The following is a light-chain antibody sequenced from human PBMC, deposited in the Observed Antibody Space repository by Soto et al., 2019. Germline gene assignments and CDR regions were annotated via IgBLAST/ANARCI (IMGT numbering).Light chain of an antibody. Sequence: EMVVTQSPDTLSLSPGERVTLFCRASQSVSDNYLAWYQQKPGQAPRLLIYAASSRATGIPARFSGSGSGTDFTLTISRLEPEDFAVYYCQQYDSSPRTFGQGTKVDIK. CDR1: QSVSDNY. CDR2: AAS. V-gene: IGKV3-20*01. CDR3: QQYDSSPRT. J-gene: IGKJ1*01.